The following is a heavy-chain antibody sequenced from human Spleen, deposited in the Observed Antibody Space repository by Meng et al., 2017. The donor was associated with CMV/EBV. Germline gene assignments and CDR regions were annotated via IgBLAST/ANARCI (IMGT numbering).Heavy chain of an antibody. CDR3: ARADEFCGSYYCDKVAFDM. D-gene: IGHD1-26*01. J-gene: IGHJ3*02. Sequence: SETLSLTCTVSGDSIRNYYWSGIRQPPGKGLEWIGYIWYSGSSNYNSSLKSRVTISVDASKNQFSLKLSSVTAADTGVYYCARADEFCGSYYCDKVAFDMWGQGTVVTVSS. CDR1: GDSIRNYY. CDR2: IWYSGSS. V-gene: IGHV4-59*01.